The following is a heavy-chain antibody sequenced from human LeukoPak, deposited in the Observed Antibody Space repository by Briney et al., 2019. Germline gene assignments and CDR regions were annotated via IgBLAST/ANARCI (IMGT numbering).Heavy chain of an antibody. D-gene: IGHD6-19*01. Sequence: PSETLSLTCTVSGGSISSSSYYWGWIRQPPGKGLEWIGSIYYSGSTYYNPSLKSRVTISVDTSKNQFSLKLSSVTAADTAVYYCARGSMYSSGIFDYWGQGTLVTVSS. CDR3: ARGSMYSSGIFDY. V-gene: IGHV4-39*07. J-gene: IGHJ4*02. CDR1: GGSISSSSYY. CDR2: IYYSGST.